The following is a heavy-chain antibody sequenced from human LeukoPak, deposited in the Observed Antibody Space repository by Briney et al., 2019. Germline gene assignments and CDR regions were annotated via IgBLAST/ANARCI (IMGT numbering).Heavy chain of an antibody. CDR2: IWYDGSNK. V-gene: IGHV3-33*01. D-gene: IGHD3-10*01. CDR3: ARDGRGYFDY. J-gene: IGHJ4*02. Sequence: GRSLRLSCAASGFTFISYGMHWVRQAPGKGLEWVAVIWYDGSNKYYADSVKGRFTISRDNSKNTLYLQMNSLRAEDTAVYYCARDGRGYFDYWGQGTLVTVSS. CDR1: GFTFISYG.